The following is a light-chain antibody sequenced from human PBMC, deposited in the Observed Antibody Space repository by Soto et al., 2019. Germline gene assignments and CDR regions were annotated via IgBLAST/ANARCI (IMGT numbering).Light chain of an antibody. CDR2: DVS. J-gene: IGLJ2*01. CDR3: SSYTTTYTLV. Sequence: QSALTQHASVSGSPGQSITISCTGTSSDVGAYNYVSWYQQHPGKVPKLMIYDVSNRPSGVSIRFSGSKSGDTASLTISGLQAEDEADYYCSSYTTTYTLVFGGGTKVTVL. V-gene: IGLV2-14*01. CDR1: SSDVGAYNY.